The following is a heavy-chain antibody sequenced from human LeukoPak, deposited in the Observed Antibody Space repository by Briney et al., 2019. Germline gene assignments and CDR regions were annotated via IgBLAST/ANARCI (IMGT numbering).Heavy chain of an antibody. Sequence: SETLSLTCTVSGGSFSNYFRGWIRQPPGRGLEWIGYVHNSGSTTYNPSLKSRGTIVLDTSRNQFSLKLSSVTAADTAVYYCARQGRGGSTIYYFDYWGQGTLVTVSS. V-gene: IGHV4-59*08. CDR3: ARQGRGGSTIYYFDY. D-gene: IGHD3-10*01. J-gene: IGHJ4*02. CDR1: GGSFSNYF. CDR2: VHNSGST.